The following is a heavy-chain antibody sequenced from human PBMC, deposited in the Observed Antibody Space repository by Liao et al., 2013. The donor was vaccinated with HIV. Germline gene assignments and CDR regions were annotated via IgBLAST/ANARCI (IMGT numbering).Heavy chain of an antibody. CDR2: IHHSGTT. CDR3: TSLNSVKGFDY. CDR1: GGSISSDDYS. J-gene: IGHJ4*02. Sequence: QLQLQESGSGLVKPSQTLSLTCAVSGGSISSDDYSWSWIRQPPGKGLEWIGYIHHSGTTYYNPSLRSRVTMSLDRSKNQFSLKLSSVNAADTAVYYCTSLNSVKGFDYWGQGSLVSVSS. D-gene: IGHD3-10*01. V-gene: IGHV4-30-2*01.